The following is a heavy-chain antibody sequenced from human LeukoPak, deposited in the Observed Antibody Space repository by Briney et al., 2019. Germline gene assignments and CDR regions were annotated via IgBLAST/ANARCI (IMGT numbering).Heavy chain of an antibody. V-gene: IGHV3-7*01. Sequence: GGSLRLSCPASGFTFSSHWMTWVRQAPGRGREWVANIKEDGSETFYGDSVKGRFTISRDNDENSLNLQMKNLRPEDTAMYYCARPLFGAISPGYWGQGTLVTVSS. D-gene: IGHD2-21*01. CDR1: GFTFSSHW. CDR2: IKEDGSET. J-gene: IGHJ4*02. CDR3: ARPLFGAISPGY.